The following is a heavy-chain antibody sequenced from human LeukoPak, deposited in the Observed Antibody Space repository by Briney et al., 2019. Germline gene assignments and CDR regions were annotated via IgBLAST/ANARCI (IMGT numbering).Heavy chain of an antibody. CDR3: SKTTVPNYWFDY. CDR1: GGSISSSSYY. CDR2: INHSGST. D-gene: IGHD4-17*01. Sequence: PSETLSLTCTVSGGSISSSSYYWGWIRQPPGKGLEWIGEINHSGSTNYNPSLKSRVTISVDTSKNQFSLKLSSVTAADTAVYYCSKTTVPNYWFDYWGQGTLVTVSS. V-gene: IGHV4-39*07. J-gene: IGHJ4*02.